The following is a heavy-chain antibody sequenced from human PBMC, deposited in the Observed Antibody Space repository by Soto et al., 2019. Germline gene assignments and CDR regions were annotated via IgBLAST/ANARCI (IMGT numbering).Heavy chain of an antibody. CDR3: ATADREDIAVVVGVRPGEYGVDV. Sequence: QVQLVESGGGVVQPGRSLRLSCAASGFTFRNYAMHWVRQAPGKGLECVAVISYDGSNKFYRDYVKGRFTISRDNSKNTLYLQINTLRYEDTAVYYCATADREDIAVVVGVRPGEYGVDVWGQATTVTVSS. CDR1: GFTFRNYA. D-gene: IGHD2-15*01. J-gene: IGHJ6*02. CDR2: ISYDGSNK. V-gene: IGHV3-30-3*01.